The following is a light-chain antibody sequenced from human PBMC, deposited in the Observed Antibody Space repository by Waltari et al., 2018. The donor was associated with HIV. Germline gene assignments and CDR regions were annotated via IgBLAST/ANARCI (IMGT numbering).Light chain of an antibody. V-gene: IGKV3-20*01. J-gene: IGKJ1*01. CDR3: QQYSDSPPGT. CDR2: EGV. Sequence: EIVLTQSPGTLSLSPGDSVTLSCRASQSLSVRYIAWYQQRPGQPPRLLIDEGVTRATGIPDRFSGSGSVRDFSLSISRLEPEDFAVYFCQQYSDSPPGTFGQGTKVEMK. CDR1: QSLSVRY.